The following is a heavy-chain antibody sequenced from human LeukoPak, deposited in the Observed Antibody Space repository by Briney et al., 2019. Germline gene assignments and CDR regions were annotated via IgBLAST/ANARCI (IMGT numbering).Heavy chain of an antibody. CDR3: ARRGHNWNDLYYYYGMDV. D-gene: IGHD1-1*01. Sequence: GASVKVSCKASGYTFTSYDINWVRQATGQGLEWMGWMNPNSGNTGYAQKFQGRVTMTRNTSISTAYMELSSLRSEDTAVYYCARRGHNWNDLYYYYGMDVWGQGTTVTVSS. CDR1: GYTFTSYD. CDR2: MNPNSGNT. J-gene: IGHJ6*02. V-gene: IGHV1-8*01.